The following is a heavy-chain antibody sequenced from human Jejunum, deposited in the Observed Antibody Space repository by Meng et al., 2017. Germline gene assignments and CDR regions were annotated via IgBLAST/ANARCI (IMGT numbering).Heavy chain of an antibody. CDR1: GTSISSGGYY. CDR3: ARAVLDNRFHF. CDR2: IFYSGNT. J-gene: IGHJ4*02. Sequence: QGQLQESGPGLVKPSQTLSLTCTVSGTSISSGGYYWNWVRQLPGKGLEWIGYIFYSGNTNYNPSLKSQVTISVDMSKNQFSLNLTSVTAADTAVYYCARAVLDNRFHFWGQGTLVTVSS. D-gene: IGHD2-2*03. V-gene: IGHV4-31*01.